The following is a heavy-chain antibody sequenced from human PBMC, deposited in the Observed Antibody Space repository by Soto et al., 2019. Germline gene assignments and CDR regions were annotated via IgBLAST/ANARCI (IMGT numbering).Heavy chain of an antibody. CDR2: MNPNSGNT. V-gene: IGHV1-8*01. CDR3: ATDSGTICGVVPPNYYYYYMDV. J-gene: IGHJ6*03. D-gene: IGHD3-3*01. CDR1: GYTFTSYD. Sequence: GASVKVSCKASGYTFTSYDINWVRQATGQGLEWMGWMNPNSGNTGYAQKFQGRVTMTRNTSISTAYMELSSLRSEDTAVYYCATDSGTICGVVPPNYYYYYMDVWGKGTTVTVSS.